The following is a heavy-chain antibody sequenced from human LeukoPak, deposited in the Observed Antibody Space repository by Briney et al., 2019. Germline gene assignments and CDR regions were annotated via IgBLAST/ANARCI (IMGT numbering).Heavy chain of an antibody. CDR1: GYTLTELS. CDR3: ARHHSAAAGNSYYYYYMDV. CDR2: INPNSGGT. D-gene: IGHD6-13*01. Sequence: ASVKVSCKVSGYTLTELSMHWVRQAPGQRLEWMGWINPNSGGTNYAQKFQGRVTMTRDTSISTAYMELSRLRSDDTAVYYCARHHSAAAGNSYYYYYMDVWGKGTTVTISS. J-gene: IGHJ6*03. V-gene: IGHV1-2*02.